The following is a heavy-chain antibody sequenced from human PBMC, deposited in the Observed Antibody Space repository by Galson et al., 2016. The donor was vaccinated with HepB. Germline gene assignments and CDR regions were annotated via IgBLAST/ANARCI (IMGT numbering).Heavy chain of an antibody. CDR1: GFTFSDYY. V-gene: IGHV3-11*04. CDR2: ISSSGSYI. CDR3: ARDPMRFAFDL. J-gene: IGHJ3*01. Sequence: SLRLSCAASGFTFSDYYMNWIRQAPGKGLEWVSYISSSGSYICYADSVKGRFTISRDNAKNSLYLRMKSPRADDTAVYYCARDPMRFAFDLWGQGTMVTVSS.